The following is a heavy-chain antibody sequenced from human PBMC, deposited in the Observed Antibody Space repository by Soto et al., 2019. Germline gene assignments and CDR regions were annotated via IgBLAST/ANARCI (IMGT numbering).Heavy chain of an antibody. V-gene: IGHV4-39*02. CDR3: SDDSSTCGWGDY. Sequence: PSETLSLTCSVSGGSFSSSNHHWVWIRQPPGEGLEWIGTISYSGSTFYTPSLKSRISITADTSKNRFSLRLTSVTAADTAVYFCSDDSSTCGWGDYWGQGTLVTVSS. J-gene: IGHJ4*02. CDR1: GGSFSSSNHH. CDR2: ISYSGST. D-gene: IGHD6-13*01.